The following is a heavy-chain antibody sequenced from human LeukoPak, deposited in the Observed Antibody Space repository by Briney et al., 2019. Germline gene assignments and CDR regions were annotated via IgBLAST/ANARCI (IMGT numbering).Heavy chain of an antibody. D-gene: IGHD3-22*01. Sequence: PGGSLRLSCAASGFTFSSYGMHWVRQAPGKGLEWVAVISYDGGNKNYADSVKGRFTISRDNSKNTLYLQMNSLRAEDTAVYYCAKELHRSSVYPGRSPALYWGQGTLVTVSS. CDR2: ISYDGGNK. CDR1: GFTFSSYG. V-gene: IGHV3-30*04. J-gene: IGHJ4*02. CDR3: AKELHRSSVYPGRSPALY.